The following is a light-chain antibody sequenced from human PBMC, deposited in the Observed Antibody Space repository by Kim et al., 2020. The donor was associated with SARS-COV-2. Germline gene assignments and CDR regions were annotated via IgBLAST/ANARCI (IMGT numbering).Light chain of an antibody. CDR1: SGHSSYA. J-gene: IGLJ3*02. Sequence: GASVKLTCTLRSGHSSYAIAWHQQQPEKGPRYLMKLNSDGSHSKGDGIPDRFSGSSSGAERYLTISSLQSEDEADYYCQTWGTGWVFGGGTQLTVL. CDR3: QTWGTGWV. V-gene: IGLV4-69*01. CDR2: LNSDGSH.